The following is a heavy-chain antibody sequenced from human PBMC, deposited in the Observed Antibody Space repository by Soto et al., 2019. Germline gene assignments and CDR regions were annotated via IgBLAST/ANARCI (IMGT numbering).Heavy chain of an antibody. CDR2: INHSGST. CDR3: ARGFWSGYSFDP. V-gene: IGHV4-34*01. J-gene: IGHJ5*02. Sequence: SETLSLTCAVYGGSFSGYYWSWIRQPPGKGLEWIGEINHSGSTNYNPSLKSRVTISVDTSKNQFSLKLSSVTAADTAVYYCARGFWSGYSFDPWGQGTLVTVSS. D-gene: IGHD3-3*01. CDR1: GGSFSGYY.